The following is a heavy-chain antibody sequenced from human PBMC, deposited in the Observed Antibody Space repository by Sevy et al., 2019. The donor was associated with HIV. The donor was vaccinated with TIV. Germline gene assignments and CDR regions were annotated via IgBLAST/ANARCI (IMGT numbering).Heavy chain of an antibody. Sequence: GGSLRLSCAASGFMFNSYSMNWVRQAPGKGLEWVSTVSGVVIPHTTQTTYYADSVKGRFTISRDNSKDSLFLQMNSLRADDTAVYFCAKGRQLVSGRFGTYFDSWGQGILVTVSS. V-gene: IGHV3-23*01. J-gene: IGHJ4*02. CDR1: GFMFNSYS. CDR3: AKGRQLVSGRFGTYFDS. D-gene: IGHD6-13*01. CDR2: VSGVVIPHTTQTT.